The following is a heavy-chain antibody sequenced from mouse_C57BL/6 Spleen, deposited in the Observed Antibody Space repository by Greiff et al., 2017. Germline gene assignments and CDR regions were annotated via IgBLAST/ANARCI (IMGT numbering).Heavy chain of an antibody. J-gene: IGHJ3*01. CDR3: ASLLYYDYAWFAY. V-gene: IGHV1-53*01. CDR1: GYTFTSYW. D-gene: IGHD2-4*01. Sequence: VQLQQPGTELVKPGASVKLSCKASGYTFTSYWMHWVKQRPGQGLEWIGNINPSNGGTNYNEKFKSKATLTVDKSSSTAYMQLSSLTSEDSAVYYCASLLYYDYAWFAYWGQGTLVTVSA. CDR2: INPSNGGT.